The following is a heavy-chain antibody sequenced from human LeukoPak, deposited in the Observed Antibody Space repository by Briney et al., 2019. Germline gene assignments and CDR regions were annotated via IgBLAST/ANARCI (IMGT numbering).Heavy chain of an antibody. V-gene: IGHV3-21*01. J-gene: IGHJ6*03. D-gene: IGHD6-13*01. CDR2: ISSGSSYI. Sequence: GGSLRLSCAASGFTFSSYTMNWVRQAPGKGLEWVSSISSGSSYIYYADSVKGRFTISRDNAKNTLYLQMNSLRAEDTAVYYCARVGGSSWSYYYYYYMDVWGKGTTVTVSS. CDR1: GFTFSSYT. CDR3: ARVGGSSWSYYYYYYMDV.